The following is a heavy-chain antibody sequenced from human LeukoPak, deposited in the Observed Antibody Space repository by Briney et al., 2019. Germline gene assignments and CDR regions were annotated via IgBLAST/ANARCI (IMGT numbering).Heavy chain of an antibody. V-gene: IGHV4-59*01. Sequence: SETLSLTCTVSGGSINSYYWSWIRQPPGKGLEWIGYINYSGFTKYNPSLKSRVTISLETSNNQFSLKLSSVTAADTAVYYCASHLRYCSGGSYYAHFQHWGQGTLVTVSS. CDR2: INYSGFT. CDR3: ASHLRYCSGGSYYAHFQH. J-gene: IGHJ1*01. CDR1: GGSINSYY. D-gene: IGHD2-15*01.